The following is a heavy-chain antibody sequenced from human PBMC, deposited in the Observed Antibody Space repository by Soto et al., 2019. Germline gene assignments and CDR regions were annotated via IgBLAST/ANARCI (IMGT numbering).Heavy chain of an antibody. D-gene: IGHD5-18*01. CDR1: GGSISSYY. J-gene: IGHJ4*02. CDR2: IYYSGST. Sequence: PSETLSLTCTVSGGSISSYYWSWIRQPPGKGLEWIGYIYYSGSTNYNPSLKSRVTISVDTSKNQFSLKLSSVTAADTAVYYCARVNTAMVRGRYYFDYWGQGTLVTV. CDR3: ARVNTAMVRGRYYFDY. V-gene: IGHV4-59*01.